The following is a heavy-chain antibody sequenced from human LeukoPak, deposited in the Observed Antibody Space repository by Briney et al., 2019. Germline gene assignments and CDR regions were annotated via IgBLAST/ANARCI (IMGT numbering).Heavy chain of an antibody. D-gene: IGHD3-3*01. CDR1: GGSISDYY. Sequence: PSETLSLTCAVYGGSISDYYWSWIRQPPGKGLEWIGYVSYTGNTNYNPSLKSRVTISADTSKNQFSLKLSSVTAADTAMYYCAGTIFGVVYFYYYYMDVWGKGTTVTVSS. V-gene: IGHV4-59*01. CDR2: VSYTGNT. CDR3: AGTIFGVVYFYYYYMDV. J-gene: IGHJ6*03.